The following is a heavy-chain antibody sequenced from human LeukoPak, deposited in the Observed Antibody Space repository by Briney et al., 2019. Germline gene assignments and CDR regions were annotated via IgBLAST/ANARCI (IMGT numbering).Heavy chain of an antibody. V-gene: IGHV1-58*01. J-gene: IGHJ4*02. CDR3: AAVEYDFWSGYYY. Sequence: AASVKVSCKASGFTFTSSAVQWVRQARGQRLEWIGWIVVGSGNTNYAQKFQERVTIARDMSTSTAYMELSSLRSEDTAVYYCAAVEYDFWSGYYYWGQGTLVTVSS. D-gene: IGHD3-3*01. CDR1: GFTFTSSA. CDR2: IVVGSGNT.